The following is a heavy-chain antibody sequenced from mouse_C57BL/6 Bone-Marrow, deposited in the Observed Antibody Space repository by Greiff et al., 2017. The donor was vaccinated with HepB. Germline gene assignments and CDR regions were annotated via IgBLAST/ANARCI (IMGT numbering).Heavy chain of an antibody. D-gene: IGHD1-1*01. CDR2: IWGVGST. CDR1: GFSLTSYG. CDR3: ASLNYYGSSSWFAY. J-gene: IGHJ3*01. V-gene: IGHV2-6*01. Sequence: QVQLKESGPGLVAPSQSLSITCTVSGFSLTSYGVDWVRQSPGKGLEWLGVIWGVGSTNYNSALKSRLSISKDNTKSQVFLKMNSLQTDDTAMYYCASLNYYGSSSWFAYGGQGTRVTVSA.